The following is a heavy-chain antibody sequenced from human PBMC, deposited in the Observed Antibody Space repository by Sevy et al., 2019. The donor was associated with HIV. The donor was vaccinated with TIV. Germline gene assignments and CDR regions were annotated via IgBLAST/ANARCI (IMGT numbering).Heavy chain of an antibody. CDR2: IIAVFGTT. CDR3: ARDKYYYVSGSFDY. D-gene: IGHD3-10*01. CDR1: GGIFRSNA. V-gene: IGHV1-69*13. Sequence: ASVKVPRKASGGIFRSNAISWVRQAPGQGLEWMGGIIAVFGTTNYAQKCQGRVTVTADESRRTAYMELSSLGSEDTAVDYCARDKYYYVSGSFDYWGQGTQVTVSS. J-gene: IGHJ4*01.